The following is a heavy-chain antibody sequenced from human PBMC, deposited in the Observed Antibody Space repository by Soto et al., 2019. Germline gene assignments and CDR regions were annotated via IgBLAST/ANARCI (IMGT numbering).Heavy chain of an antibody. CDR1: GFSFSSYA. CDR2: ISGSGGST. V-gene: IGHV3-23*01. CDR3: AKARHGYTYGSFDY. Sequence: GGSLRLSCAASGFSFSSYAVHWVRQAPGKGLEWVSGISGSGGSTYYADSVKGRFTISRDNSRNTLYLQMNSLRAEDTAVYYCAKARHGYTYGSFDYWGQGTLVTV. J-gene: IGHJ4*02. D-gene: IGHD5-18*01.